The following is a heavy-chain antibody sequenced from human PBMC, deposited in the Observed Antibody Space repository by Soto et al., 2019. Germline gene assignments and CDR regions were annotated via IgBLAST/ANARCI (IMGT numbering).Heavy chain of an antibody. CDR3: ARVKLWFGELSFPYYYGMDV. V-gene: IGHV1-18*01. D-gene: IGHD3-10*01. Sequence: ASVKVSCKASGYTFTSYGISWVRQAPGQGLEWMGWISAYNGNTNYAQKLQGRVTMTTDTSTSTAYMELRSLRSDDTAVYYCARVKLWFGELSFPYYYGMDVWVQGTTVTVSS. CDR2: ISAYNGNT. CDR1: GYTFTSYG. J-gene: IGHJ6*02.